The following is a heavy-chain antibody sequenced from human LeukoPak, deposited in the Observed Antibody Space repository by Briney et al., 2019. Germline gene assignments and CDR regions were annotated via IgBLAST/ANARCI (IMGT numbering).Heavy chain of an antibody. CDR2: IYYSGST. J-gene: IGHJ4*02. D-gene: IGHD3-22*01. CDR1: GGSISSSSYY. Sequence: SETLSLTCTVSGGSISSSSYYWGWIRQPPGKGLEWIGSIYYSGSTYYNPSLKSRVTISVDTSKNQFSLKLSSVTAADTAVYYCARRAVYDSSGYYSYFDYWGQGTLVTVSS. CDR3: ARRAVYDSSGYYSYFDY. V-gene: IGHV4-39*01.